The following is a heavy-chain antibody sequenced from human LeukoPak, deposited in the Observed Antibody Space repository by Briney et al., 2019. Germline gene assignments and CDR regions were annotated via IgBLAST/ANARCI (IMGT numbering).Heavy chain of an antibody. J-gene: IGHJ4*02. CDR1: GFTFSSYS. V-gene: IGHV3-21*04. D-gene: IGHD3-10*01. Sequence: GGSLRLSCAASGFTFSSYSMNWVRQAPGKGLEWVSSISSGSSYIYYADSVKGRFTISRDNSKNTLYLQMNSLRAEDTAVYYCAKVKGMPYYYGSGSYPPPGYFDYWGQGTLVTVSS. CDR2: ISSGSSYI. CDR3: AKVKGMPYYYGSGSYPPPGYFDY.